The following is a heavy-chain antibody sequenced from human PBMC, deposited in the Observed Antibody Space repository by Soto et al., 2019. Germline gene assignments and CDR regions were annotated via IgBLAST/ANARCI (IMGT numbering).Heavy chain of an antibody. D-gene: IGHD3-10*01. CDR1: GYTFTSYA. V-gene: IGHV1-3*01. J-gene: IGHJ4*02. Sequence: ASVKVSCKASGYTFTSYAMHWVRRAPGQRLEWMGWINAGNGNTKYPQKFQGRVTITRDTSASTAYMELSSLRSEDTAVYYCARPLGGSGSYYPFDYWGQGTLVTVSS. CDR2: INAGNGNT. CDR3: ARPLGGSGSYYPFDY.